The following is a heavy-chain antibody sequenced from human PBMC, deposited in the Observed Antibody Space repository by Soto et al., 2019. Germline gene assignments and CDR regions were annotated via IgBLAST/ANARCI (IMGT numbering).Heavy chain of an antibody. J-gene: IGHJ6*02. CDR3: AGRGEDIVVVPAAIPYYYYGMDV. Sequence: QVQLVQSGAEVKKPGSSVKVSCKASGGTFSSYAISWVRQAPGQGLEWMGGIIPIFGTANYAQKFQGRVTITADASTSTAYMELSSLRSEDTAVYYCAGRGEDIVVVPAAIPYYYYGMDVWGQGTTVTVSS. CDR1: GGTFSSYA. D-gene: IGHD2-2*02. V-gene: IGHV1-69*01. CDR2: IIPIFGTA.